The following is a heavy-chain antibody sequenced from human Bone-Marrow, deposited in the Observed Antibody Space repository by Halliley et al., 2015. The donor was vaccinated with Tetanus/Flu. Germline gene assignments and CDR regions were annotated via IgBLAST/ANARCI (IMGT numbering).Heavy chain of an antibody. Sequence: LRLSCSVSGGSMGSYYWTWIRQSPGKGPEWIGYIYYGGSTDYNPSLKSRVTIDRSNNEFSLKLSSVTAADTAVYYCARGRVYGDFGYFDFWGRGSLVNVSS. D-gene: IGHD4-17*01. CDR1: GGSMGSYY. CDR3: ARGRVYGDFGYFDF. J-gene: IGHJ2*01. CDR2: IYYGGST. V-gene: IGHV4-59*01.